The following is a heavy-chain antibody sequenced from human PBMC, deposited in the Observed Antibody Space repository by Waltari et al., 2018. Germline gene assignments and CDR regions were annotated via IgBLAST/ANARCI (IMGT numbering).Heavy chain of an antibody. Sequence: EVQLVESGGCFVKPEGSLRLPCVALSLIFKTTRLRWVRQSPGKGLEWVSGISGSGDYTYSAASVRGRFTISRDNSKNILYLQMSSLTADDTAVYYCAKSSGATQVPRPHDSWGQGSLVTVSS. CDR2: ISGSGDYT. D-gene: IGHD1-26*01. CDR3: AKSSGATQVPRPHDS. J-gene: IGHJ4*02. V-gene: IGHV3-23*04. CDR1: SLIFKTTR.